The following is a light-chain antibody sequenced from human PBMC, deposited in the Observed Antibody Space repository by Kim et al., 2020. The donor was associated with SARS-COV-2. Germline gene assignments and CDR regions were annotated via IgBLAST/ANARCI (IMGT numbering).Light chain of an antibody. V-gene: IGKV1-16*02. CDR3: QLYNTYPYS. CDR2: AVS. Sequence: SASLGDSVTITCRASQGITNSLAWFQLKPGKAPKSLMYAVSSLQSGVPSNFRGSGSGPDFTLTISSLLPEDFVTYYCQLYNTYPYSFGQGTKLEIK. CDR1: QGITNS. J-gene: IGKJ2*01.